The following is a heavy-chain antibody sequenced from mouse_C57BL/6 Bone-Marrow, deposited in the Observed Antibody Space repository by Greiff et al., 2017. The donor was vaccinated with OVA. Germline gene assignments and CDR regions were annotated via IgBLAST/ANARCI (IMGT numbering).Heavy chain of an antibody. CDR3: AGGRLIATVVAPPYFEV. CDR1: GYTFTSYW. V-gene: IGHV1-72*01. D-gene: IGHD1-1*01. CDR2: IDPNSGGT. Sequence: QVQLQQPGAELVKPGASVKLSCKASGYTFTSYWMHWVKQRPGRGLEWIGRIDPNSGGTKYNEKFKSKATLTVDKPSSTAYMQLSSLTSEDSAVYYCAGGRLIATVVAPPYFEVWGTGTTVTVSS. J-gene: IGHJ1*03.